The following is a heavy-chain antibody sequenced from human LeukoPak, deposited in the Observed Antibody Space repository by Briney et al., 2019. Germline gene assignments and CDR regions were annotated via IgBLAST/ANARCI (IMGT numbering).Heavy chain of an antibody. CDR1: GGSFSGYY. D-gene: IGHD3-10*01. J-gene: IGHJ4*02. V-gene: IGHV4-34*01. Sequence: SETLSLTCAVYGGSFSGYYWSWIRQPPGKGLEWIGSIYHSGSTYYNPSLKSRVTISVDTSKNQFSLKLSSVTAADTAVYYCARDSYYYGSGSYYIDYWGQGTLVTVSS. CDR2: IYHSGST. CDR3: ARDSYYYGSGSYYIDY.